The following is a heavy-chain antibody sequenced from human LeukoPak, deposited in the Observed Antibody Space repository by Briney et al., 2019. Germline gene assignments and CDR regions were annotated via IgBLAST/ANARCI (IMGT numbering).Heavy chain of an antibody. D-gene: IGHD3-16*02. V-gene: IGHV3-49*04. J-gene: IGHJ3*02. CDR3: TRERGYDYVWGSYRLSHAFDI. CDR2: IRSKAYGGTT. Sequence: GGSLRLSCTASGFTFGDYAMSWVRQAPGKGLEWVGFIRSKAYGGTTEYAASVKGRFTISRDDSKSIAYLQMNSLKTEDTAVYYCTRERGYDYVWGSYRLSHAFDIWGQGTMVTVSS. CDR1: GFTFGDYA.